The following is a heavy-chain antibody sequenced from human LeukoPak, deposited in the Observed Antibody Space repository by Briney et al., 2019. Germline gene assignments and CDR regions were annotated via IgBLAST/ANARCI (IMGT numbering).Heavy chain of an antibody. V-gene: IGHV4-59*11. D-gene: IGHD3-22*01. CDR3: ARRSFYYDSSGDYYAYFDF. CDR1: GGSISTHY. CDR2: IYYSGST. J-gene: IGHJ4*02. Sequence: PSETLSLTCTASGGSISTHYWSWIRQPPGKGLEWIGYIYYSGSTNYNPSLKSRVTISVDTSKNQFSLRLSSVTAADTALYYCARRSFYYDSSGDYYAYFDFWGQGTLVTVSS.